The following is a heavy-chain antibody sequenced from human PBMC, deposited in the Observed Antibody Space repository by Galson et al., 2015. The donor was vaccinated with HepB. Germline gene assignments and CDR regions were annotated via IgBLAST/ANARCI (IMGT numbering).Heavy chain of an antibody. CDR3: ARSDVLRFLEWSEGYFDY. Sequence: SLRLSCAASGFTFSRYAMHWVRQAPGKGLEWVAVISYDGSNKYYVDSVKGRFTISRDNSKNTLYLQMNSLRAEDTAVYYCARSDVLRFLEWSEGYFDYWGQGTLVTVSS. D-gene: IGHD3-3*01. V-gene: IGHV3-30-3*01. CDR1: GFTFSRYA. J-gene: IGHJ4*02. CDR2: ISYDGSNK.